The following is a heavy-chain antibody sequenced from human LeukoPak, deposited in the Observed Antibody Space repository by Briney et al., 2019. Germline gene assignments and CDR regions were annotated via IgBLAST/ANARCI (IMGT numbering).Heavy chain of an antibody. CDR1: GFTFDDYA. J-gene: IGHJ5*02. V-gene: IGHV3-9*01. CDR2: ISWNSGSI. D-gene: IGHD4-17*01. Sequence: GGSLRLSCAASGFTFDDYAMHWVRQAPGKGLEWVSGISWNSGSIGYADSVKGRFTISRDNAKNSLYLQMNSLRAEDTALYYCAKDIRSDYGDYPAWGQGTLVTVSS. CDR3: AKDIRSDYGDYPA.